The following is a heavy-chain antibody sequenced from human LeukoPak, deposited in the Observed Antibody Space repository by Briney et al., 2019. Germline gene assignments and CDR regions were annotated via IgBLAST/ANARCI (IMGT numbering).Heavy chain of an antibody. CDR3: AKVPHYGDYVI. V-gene: IGHV3-23*01. D-gene: IGHD4-17*01. CDR1: GFTFSSYA. CDR2: ISGSGGST. Sequence: GGSLRLSCAASGFTFSSYAMSWVRQAPGKGLEWVSAISGSGGSTCYADSVKGRFTISRDNSKNTLYLQMNSLRAEDTAVYYCAKVPHYGDYVIWGQGTMVTVSS. J-gene: IGHJ3*02.